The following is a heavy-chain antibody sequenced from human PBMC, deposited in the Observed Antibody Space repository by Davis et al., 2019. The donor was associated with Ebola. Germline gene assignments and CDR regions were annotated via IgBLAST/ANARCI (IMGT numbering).Heavy chain of an antibody. D-gene: IGHD4-17*01. J-gene: IGHJ4*02. CDR3: ARPHYGDYDYFDY. V-gene: IGHV3-21*06. Sequence: GESLKISCVASGFTFSTHGMDWVRQAPGKGLEWVSSISGSSNYIWYSDSVKGRFTVSRDNAQNSVFLEMTSLRADDSGVYYCARPHYGDYDYFDYWGRGTPVTVSS. CDR1: GFTFSTHG. CDR2: ISGSSNYI.